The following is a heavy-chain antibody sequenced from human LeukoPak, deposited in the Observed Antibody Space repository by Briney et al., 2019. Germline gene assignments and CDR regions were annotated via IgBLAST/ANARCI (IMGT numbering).Heavy chain of an antibody. D-gene: IGHD5-18*01. CDR2: ISAYNGNT. V-gene: IGHV1-18*01. J-gene: IGHJ5*02. CDR3: AGHVDTAMVSIDP. Sequence: GASVKVSCKASGYTFTSYGISWVRQAPGQGLEWMGWISAYNGNTNYAQKLQGRVTMTTDTSTSTAYMELSSVTAADTAVYYCAGHVDTAMVSIDPWGQGTLVTVSS. CDR1: GYTFTSYG.